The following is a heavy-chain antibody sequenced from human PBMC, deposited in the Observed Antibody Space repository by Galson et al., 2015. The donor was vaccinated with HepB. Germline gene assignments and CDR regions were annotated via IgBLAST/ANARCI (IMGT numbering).Heavy chain of an antibody. CDR1: GFTFSNYG. D-gene: IGHD6-19*01. V-gene: IGHV3-30*18. Sequence: SLRLSCAASGFTFSNYGMHWVRQAPGKGLEWVAVISYDGSNKYYADSVKGLFTISRDNSKNTLYLQMNSLRAEDTALYYRAKDPYLYSALAGTMAGFDYWGQGTLVTVAS. CDR3: AKDPYLYSALAGTMAGFDY. J-gene: IGHJ4*02. CDR2: ISYDGSNK.